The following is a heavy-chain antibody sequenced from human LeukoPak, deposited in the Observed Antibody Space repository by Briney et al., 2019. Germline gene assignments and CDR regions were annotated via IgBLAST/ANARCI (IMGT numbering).Heavy chain of an antibody. J-gene: IGHJ4*02. Sequence: PGRSLRLSCAASGFTFSSYGMRWVRQAPGKGLEWVAVIWYDGSNKYYADSVKGRFTISRDNSKSTLYLQMNSPRAEDTAVYYCARDPVVISGGFDYWGQGTLVTVSS. CDR1: GFTFSSYG. D-gene: IGHD3-22*01. CDR3: ARDPVVISGGFDY. CDR2: IWYDGSNK. V-gene: IGHV3-33*01.